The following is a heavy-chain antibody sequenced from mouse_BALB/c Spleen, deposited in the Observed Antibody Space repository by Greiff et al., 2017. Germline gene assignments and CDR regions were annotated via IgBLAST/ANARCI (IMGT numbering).Heavy chain of an antibody. CDR2: ISYDGSN. Sequence: VQLKESGPGLVKPSQSLSLTCSVTGYSITSGYYWNWIRQFPGNKLEWMGYISYDGSNNYNPSLKNRISITRDTSKNQFFLKLNSVTTEDTATYYCSYYYGSSYGFAYWGQGTLVTVSA. CDR3: SYYYGSSYGFAY. CDR1: GYSITSGYY. V-gene: IGHV3-6*02. J-gene: IGHJ3*01. D-gene: IGHD1-1*01.